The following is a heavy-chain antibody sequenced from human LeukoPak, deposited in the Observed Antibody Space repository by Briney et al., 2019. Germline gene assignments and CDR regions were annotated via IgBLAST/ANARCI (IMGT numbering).Heavy chain of an antibody. J-gene: IGHJ6*02. Sequence: RGSLRLSCAASGFTLCSYGMRWVRQDPGKGLGWVAVIWYDGSNKYYADSVKGRFTISRDNSKNTLYLQMNSLRAEDTAVYYCARDLDYGGNSIGDYYYYGMDVWGQGTTVTVSS. CDR3: ARDLDYGGNSIGDYYYYGMDV. V-gene: IGHV3-33*01. CDR2: IWYDGSNK. CDR1: GFTLCSYG. D-gene: IGHD4-23*01.